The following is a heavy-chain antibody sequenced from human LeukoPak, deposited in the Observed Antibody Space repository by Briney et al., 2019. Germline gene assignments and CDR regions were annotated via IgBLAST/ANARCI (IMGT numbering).Heavy chain of an antibody. D-gene: IGHD6-19*01. CDR3: ARDPFNGYSSGWYAPSSYYYGMDV. CDR2: IIPILGIA. V-gene: IGHV1-69*04. CDR1: GGTFSSYA. Sequence: SVKVSCKASGGTFSSYAISWVRQAPGQGLEWMGRIIPILGIANYAQKFQGRVTITADKSTSTAYMELSSLRSEDTAVYYCARDPFNGYSSGWYAPSSYYYGMDVWGQGTTVTVSS. J-gene: IGHJ6*02.